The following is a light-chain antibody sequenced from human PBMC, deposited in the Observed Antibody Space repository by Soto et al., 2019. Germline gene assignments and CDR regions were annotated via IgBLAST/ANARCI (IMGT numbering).Light chain of an antibody. CDR1: QSVLYSTNNKNY. CDR2: WAS. V-gene: IGKV4-1*01. Sequence: DFVMTQSPDSLAVSLGERATINCKSSQSVLYSTNNKNYLAWYQQKPGQPPKLLIYWASTRESGVPDRFSGSASGTDFTLTLNSLHAEDLSLYFSPQNYTSPFTFGGGTKVEIK. J-gene: IGKJ4*01. CDR3: PQNYTSPFT.